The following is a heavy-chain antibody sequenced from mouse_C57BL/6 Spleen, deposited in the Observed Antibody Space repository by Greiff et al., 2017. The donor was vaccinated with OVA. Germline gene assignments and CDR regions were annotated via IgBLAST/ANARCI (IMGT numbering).Heavy chain of an antibody. V-gene: IGHV5-17*01. CDR2: ISSGSSTI. CDR3: ATAYYSNYGGVDY. Sequence: EVMLVESGGGLVKPGGSLKLSCAASGFTFSDYGMHWVRQAPEKGLEWVAYISSGSSTIYYADTVKGRFTISRDNAKNTLFLQMTSLRSEDTAMYYCATAYYSNYGGVDYWGQGTSVTVSS. J-gene: IGHJ4*01. CDR1: GFTFSDYG. D-gene: IGHD2-5*01.